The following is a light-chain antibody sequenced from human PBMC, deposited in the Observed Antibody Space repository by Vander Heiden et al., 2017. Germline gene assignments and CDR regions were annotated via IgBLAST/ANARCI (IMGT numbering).Light chain of an antibody. CDR3: QAYDSSLSGSGV. CDR2: GNN. CDR1: SSHIGAGYD. V-gene: IGLV1-40*01. J-gene: IGLJ1*01. Sequence: QSVLTQPPSVSGAPGQRVTLSSTGSSSHIGAGYDVHWYQQLPGTAPKLLIYGNNNRPSGVPDRFSGSKSGTSASLAITGLQAEDEADYYCQAYDSSLSGSGVFGTGTKVTVL.